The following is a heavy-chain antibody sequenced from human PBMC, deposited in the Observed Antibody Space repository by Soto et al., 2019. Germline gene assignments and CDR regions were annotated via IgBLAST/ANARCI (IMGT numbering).Heavy chain of an antibody. J-gene: IGHJ4*02. V-gene: IGHV1-69*13. CDR2: IIPIFGTA. D-gene: IGHD2-15*01. Sequence: GASVKVSCKASGGTFSSYAISWVRQAPGQGLEWMGGIIPIFGTANYAQKFQGRVTITADESTSTAYMELSSLRSEDTAVYYCARDSYCSXXXXXXRKPVPFDYWGQGTLVTVSS. CDR3: ARDSYCSXXXXXXRKPVPFDY. CDR1: GGTFSSYA.